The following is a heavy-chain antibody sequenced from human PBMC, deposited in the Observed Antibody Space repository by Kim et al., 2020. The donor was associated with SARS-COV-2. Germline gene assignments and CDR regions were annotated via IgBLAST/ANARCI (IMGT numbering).Heavy chain of an antibody. J-gene: IGHJ5*01. V-gene: IGHV3-23*01. CDR1: GFAFSDYV. D-gene: IGHD3-10*01. CDR3: TKTRDTYGSGTYGRWFDS. CDR2: VDAGGTST. Sequence: GGSLRLSCGASGFAFSDYVMNWVRQAPGKGLEWVSNVDAGGTSTKYADSVKGRFTSSRDNWRNTLSLQMNGLRDEDTAVYYCTKTRDTYGSGTYGRWFDS.